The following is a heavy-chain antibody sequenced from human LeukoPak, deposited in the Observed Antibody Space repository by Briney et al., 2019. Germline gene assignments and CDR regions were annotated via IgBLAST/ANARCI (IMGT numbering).Heavy chain of an antibody. Sequence: QPGRSLRLSCAASGFTFSSYAMHWVRQAPGKGLEWVALISYDGSNKYYADSVKGRFTISRDNSKNTLYLQMNSLRTEDTAVYYCTRRVRGVVVAATDYYYYMDVWGKGTTVTVSS. V-gene: IGHV3-30*04. CDR1: GFTFSSYA. CDR3: TRRVRGVVVAATDYYYYMDV. CDR2: ISYDGSNK. J-gene: IGHJ6*03. D-gene: IGHD2-15*01.